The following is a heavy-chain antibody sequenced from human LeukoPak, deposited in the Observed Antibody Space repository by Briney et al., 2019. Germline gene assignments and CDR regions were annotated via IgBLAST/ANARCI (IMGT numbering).Heavy chain of an antibody. CDR1: GYTFTNYY. CDR2: IIPLLGTA. CDR3: ARGSRTGWYYFDY. D-gene: IGHD6-19*01. V-gene: IGHV1-69*06. Sequence: SVKVSCKASGYTFTNYYMHWVRQAPGQGLEWMGGIIPLLGTANYAQKFQGRVTITADTSSSTVYMELRSLRSDDTAVYYCARGSRTGWYYFDYWGQGTLVTVSS. J-gene: IGHJ4*02.